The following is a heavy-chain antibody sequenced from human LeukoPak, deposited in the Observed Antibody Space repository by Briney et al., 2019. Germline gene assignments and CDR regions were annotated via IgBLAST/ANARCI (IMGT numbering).Heavy chain of an antibody. D-gene: IGHD1-26*01. Sequence: PGGSLRLSCAASGFTFSSYAIHGVRQAPGKGLEGVAGGSYDGTDKYYADSVKGRFSISRDNSKNTLFLQMNSLKPEDTAVFYCARVGHILGAKLDYWGQGTLVTVSS. V-gene: IGHV3-30*04. CDR3: ARVGHILGAKLDY. J-gene: IGHJ4*02. CDR1: GFTFSSYA. CDR2: GSYDGTDK.